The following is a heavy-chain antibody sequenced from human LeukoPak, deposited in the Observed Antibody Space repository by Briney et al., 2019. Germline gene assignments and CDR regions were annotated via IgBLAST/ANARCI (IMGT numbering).Heavy chain of an antibody. D-gene: IGHD5-24*01. J-gene: IGHJ3*02. Sequence: PSETLSLTCAVYGGSFSGYYWSWIRQPPGKGLEWIGEINHSGSTNYNPSLKSRVTISVDTSKNQFSLKLSSVTAADTAVNYCARARWLQFRSAFDIWGQGTMVTVSS. CDR3: ARARWLQFRSAFDI. V-gene: IGHV4-34*01. CDR2: INHSGST. CDR1: GGSFSGYY.